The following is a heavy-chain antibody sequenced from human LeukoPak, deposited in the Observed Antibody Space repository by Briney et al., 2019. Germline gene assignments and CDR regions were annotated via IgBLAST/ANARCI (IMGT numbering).Heavy chain of an antibody. CDR3: ARDPHIVVVTATSLGYFDL. CDR1: GFTFSSYA. D-gene: IGHD2-21*02. CDR2: ISYDGSNK. J-gene: IGHJ2*01. Sequence: GGSLRLSCAASGFTFSSYAMHWVRQAPGKGLEWVAVISYDGSNKYYADSVKGRFTISRDNSKNTLYLQKNSLRAEDTAVYYCARDPHIVVVTATSLGYFDLWGRGTLVTVSS. V-gene: IGHV3-30*04.